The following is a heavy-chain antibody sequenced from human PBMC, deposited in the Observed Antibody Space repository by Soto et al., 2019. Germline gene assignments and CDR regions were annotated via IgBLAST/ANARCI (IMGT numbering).Heavy chain of an antibody. V-gene: IGHV5-51*01. D-gene: IGHD6-13*01. CDR3: ARRTSTNPIAAADY. CDR1: GCNFTSYW. Sequence: PGEPLKICWKGSGCNFTSYWIGWVRQMHGKGLEWMGIIYPGDSDTRYSPSFQGQVTISADKSISTAYLQWSSLKASDTAMYYCARRTSTNPIAAADYWGQGTLVTVSS. J-gene: IGHJ4*02. CDR2: IYPGDSDT.